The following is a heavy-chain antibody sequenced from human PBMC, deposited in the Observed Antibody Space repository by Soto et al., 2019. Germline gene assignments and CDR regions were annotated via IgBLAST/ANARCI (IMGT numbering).Heavy chain of an antibody. D-gene: IGHD1-7*01. J-gene: IGHJ5*02. V-gene: IGHV1-18*01. CDR3: ARDRKYIWNYNWFDP. CDR2: ISTYNGNT. CDR1: GYTFTSYG. Sequence: QVQLVQSGAEVKKPGASVKVSCKASGYTFTSYGISWVRQAPGQGLEWMGWISTYNGNTNYAQKLQGRVTMTTDTSTSTAYMELRSLRSDDTAVYYCARDRKYIWNYNWFDPWGQGTLVTVSS.